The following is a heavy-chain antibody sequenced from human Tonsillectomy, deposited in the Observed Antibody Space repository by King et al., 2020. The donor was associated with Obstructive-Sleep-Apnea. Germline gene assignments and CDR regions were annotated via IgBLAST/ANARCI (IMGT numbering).Heavy chain of an antibody. CDR1: GFTFSSYA. Sequence: VQLVESGGGLVQPGGSLRLSCAASGFTFSSYAMSWVRQAPGKGLEWDSAIIGSGGSTYYADSVKGRFTISRDNSKNTLYLQMNSLRAEDTAVYYCAKSTGVATRGYDYWGQGTLVTVSS. CDR3: AKSTGVATRGYDY. V-gene: IGHV3-23*04. D-gene: IGHD5-12*01. CDR2: IIGSGGST. J-gene: IGHJ4*02.